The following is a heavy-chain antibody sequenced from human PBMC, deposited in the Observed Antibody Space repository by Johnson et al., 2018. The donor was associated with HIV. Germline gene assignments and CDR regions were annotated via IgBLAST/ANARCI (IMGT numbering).Heavy chain of an antibody. V-gene: IGHV3-30*01. CDR2: ISYDGSNK. CDR1: GFTFSGYA. J-gene: IGHJ3*02. CDR3: ARGLGSRSAFDI. Sequence: HVQLVESGGGVVQPGRSLRLSCAASGFTFSGYAMHWVRQAPGMGLGWVALISYDGSNKYYADSVKGRFIISSDTSKNTLYLQMNSLRAEDTAVYYCARGLGSRSAFDIWGQGTMVTVSS. D-gene: IGHD2-2*01.